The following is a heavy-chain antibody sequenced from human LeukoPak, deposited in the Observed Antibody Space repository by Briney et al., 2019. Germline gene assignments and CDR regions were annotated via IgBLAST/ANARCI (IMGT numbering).Heavy chain of an antibody. Sequence: SGTLSLTCTVSGGSISSYYWSCIPEPPRKGLEWSGYIYYSGSTNYNPSPKSRVTISVDTSKNQFSLKLSSVTAADTAVYYCARVQAIAAAGGWFDPWGQGTLVTDSS. CDR3: ARVQAIAAAGGWFDP. J-gene: IGHJ5*02. CDR1: GGSISSYY. D-gene: IGHD6-13*01. V-gene: IGHV4-59*01. CDR2: IYYSGST.